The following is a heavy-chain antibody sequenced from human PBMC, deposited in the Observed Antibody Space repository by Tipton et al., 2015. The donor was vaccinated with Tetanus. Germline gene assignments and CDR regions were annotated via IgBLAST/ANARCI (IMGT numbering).Heavy chain of an antibody. CDR2: INPSGGST. CDR3: ASKGDYDSRGEGAFDI. V-gene: IGHV1-46*01. CDR1: GYTFTSYY. D-gene: IGHD3-22*01. Sequence: VQLVQSGAEVKKPGASVKVSCKASGYTFTSYYMHWVRQAPGQGLEWMGIINPSGGSTSYAQKFQGRVTMTRDTSTSTVYMELSSLRSEDTAVYYCASKGDYDSRGEGAFDIWGQGTMVTVSS. J-gene: IGHJ3*02.